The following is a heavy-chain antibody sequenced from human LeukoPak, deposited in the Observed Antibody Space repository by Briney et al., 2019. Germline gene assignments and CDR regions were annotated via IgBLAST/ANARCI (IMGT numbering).Heavy chain of an antibody. Sequence: SETLSLTCAVFGGSFSDYSWTWIRQTPGKGLEWIGELNHRGGTNYNPSLKSRLTISIDTSKNQFCLNLTTVTGTDAAVYYCASGGGEFFPDAFNIWGQGTMVGVFS. J-gene: IGHJ3*02. CDR1: GGSFSDYS. CDR3: ASGGGEFFPDAFNI. V-gene: IGHV4-34*01. D-gene: IGHD3-10*01. CDR2: LNHRGGT.